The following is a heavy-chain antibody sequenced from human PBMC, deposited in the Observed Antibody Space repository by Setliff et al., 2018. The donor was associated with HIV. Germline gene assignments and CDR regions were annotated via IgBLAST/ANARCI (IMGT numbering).Heavy chain of an antibody. CDR3: AREIRAGNYPPYNYYFYMDV. V-gene: IGHV3-73*01. Sequence: GGSLRLSCAASGFTFSGSAIHWVRQASGRGLEWIGRIRTKINNYATTYTASVKDRFIISRDDSKNTAFLQMSSLRAEDTAVYYCAREIRAGNYPPYNYYFYMDVWGKGTTVTVSS. D-gene: IGHD4-4*01. CDR1: GFTFSGSA. CDR2: IRTKINNYAT. J-gene: IGHJ6*03.